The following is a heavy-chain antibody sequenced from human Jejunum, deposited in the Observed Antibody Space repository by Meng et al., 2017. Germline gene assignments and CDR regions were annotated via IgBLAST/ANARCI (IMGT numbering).Heavy chain of an antibody. CDR1: GYSISSGYY. CDR3: ARDPATVTSLQVFAD. CDR2: IYHSGYT. D-gene: IGHD4-17*01. J-gene: IGHJ4*02. Sequence: SETLSLTCAVSGYSISSGYYWGWVRQPPGKGLEWIGSIYHSGYTYYNPSLKSRVTISGDTSKNQFSLKLSSVTTADTAVYYYARDPATVTSLQVFADWGQGTLVTVSS. V-gene: IGHV4-38-2*02.